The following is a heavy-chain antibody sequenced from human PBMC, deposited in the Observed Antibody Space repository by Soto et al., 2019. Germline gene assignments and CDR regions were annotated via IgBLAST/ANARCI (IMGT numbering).Heavy chain of an antibody. V-gene: IGHV3-23*01. J-gene: IGHJ4*02. CDR3: AKDPAMIVVVITLDY. CDR1: GFTFSGYA. Sequence: GGSLRLSCAASGFTFSGYAMSWVRQAPGKGLEWVSAISGSGGSTYYADSVKGRFTISRDNSKNTLYLQMNSLRAEDTAVYYCAKDPAMIVVVITLDYWGQGTLVTVSS. D-gene: IGHD3-22*01. CDR2: ISGSGGST.